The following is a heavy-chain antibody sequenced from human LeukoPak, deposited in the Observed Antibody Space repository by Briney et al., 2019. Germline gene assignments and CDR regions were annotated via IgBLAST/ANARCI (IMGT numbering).Heavy chain of an antibody. Sequence: SETLSLTCAVYGGSFSGYYWSWVRQPPGKGLEWIGEINHSGSTNYNASLTSRVTISVDTSKNQCSLKMSSGNRADTAVYYCARGRTYYYDSSGPRILYYFDYWGQGTLVTVSS. J-gene: IGHJ4*02. CDR3: ARGRTYYYDSSGPRILYYFDY. CDR2: INHSGST. V-gene: IGHV4-34*01. D-gene: IGHD3-22*01. CDR1: GGSFSGYY.